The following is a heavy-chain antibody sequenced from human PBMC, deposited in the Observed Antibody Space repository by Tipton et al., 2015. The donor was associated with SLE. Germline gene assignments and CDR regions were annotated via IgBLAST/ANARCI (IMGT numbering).Heavy chain of an antibody. CDR1: GFTFSDHY. J-gene: IGHJ4*02. V-gene: IGHV3-72*01. D-gene: IGHD6-25*01. CDR3: ARDLISSAAFFDY. Sequence: SLRLSCAASGFTFSDHYMDWVRQAPGGGLEWVGRIRDKSNKYTTEYAASVKGRFTISRDDSRNSLYLQMNSLTTEDTAIYYCARDLISSAAFFDYWGQGTLVTVSS. CDR2: IRDKSNKYTT.